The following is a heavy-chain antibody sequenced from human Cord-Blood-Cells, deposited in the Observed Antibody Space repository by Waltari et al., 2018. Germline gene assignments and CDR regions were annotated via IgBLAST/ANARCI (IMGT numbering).Heavy chain of an antibody. CDR1: GYTFTSYD. CDR2: RNPNSGNK. J-gene: IGHJ6*02. Sequence: QVQLVQSGAEVKKPGASVKVSCKASGYTFTSYDINWVRQATGQGLEWMGWRNPNSGNKGYAQKFQGRVTMTRNTSISTAYMELSSLRSEDTAVYYCARGDSSSWYYYYGMDVWGQGTTVTVSS. CDR3: ARGDSSSWYYYYGMDV. D-gene: IGHD6-13*01. V-gene: IGHV1-8*01.